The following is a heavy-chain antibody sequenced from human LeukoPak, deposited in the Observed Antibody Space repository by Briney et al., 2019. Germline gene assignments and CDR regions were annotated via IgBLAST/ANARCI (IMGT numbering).Heavy chain of an antibody. V-gene: IGHV4-61*05. CDR1: GGSISSSSYY. D-gene: IGHD6-13*01. Sequence: SETLSLTCTVSGGSISSSSYYWGWIRQPPGKGLEWIGRIYTSGSTTYNPSLKSRVTMSLDTSKKQFSLKLTSGTAADTAVYYCARTPLYSSSWYSPFDYWGQGTLVTVSS. CDR3: ARTPLYSSSWYSPFDY. J-gene: IGHJ4*02. CDR2: IYTSGST.